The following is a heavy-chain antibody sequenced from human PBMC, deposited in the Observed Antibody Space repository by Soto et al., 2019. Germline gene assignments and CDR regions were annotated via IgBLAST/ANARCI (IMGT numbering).Heavy chain of an antibody. CDR2: INTNSGNT. V-gene: IGHV1-8*01. J-gene: IGHJ4*02. D-gene: IGHD3-22*01. CDR1: GYTFTSYD. CDR3: ATRGASSGSHFDY. Sequence: QVQLVQSGAEVKKPGASVKVSCKASGYTFTSYDINWVRQATGQGLEWMGWINTNSGNTGYAQKCQGRVTMTTNTSIGTAYMELSSLRSEDTAVYYCATRGASSGSHFDYWGQGTLVTVSS.